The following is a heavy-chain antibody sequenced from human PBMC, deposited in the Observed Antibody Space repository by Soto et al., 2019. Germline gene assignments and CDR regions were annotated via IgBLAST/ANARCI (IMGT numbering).Heavy chain of an antibody. Sequence: EVQLVESGGGLVQPGGSLRLSCAASGFTFSSYWMTWVRQAPGKGLEWVANIKHDGSEKQYVDSVKGRFTISRDNAKKSLYLQMNSLRAEDTAVYYCADSGSYTDVWGKGTTVIVSS. V-gene: IGHV3-7*01. CDR3: ADSGSYTDV. CDR1: GFTFSSYW. D-gene: IGHD3-22*01. J-gene: IGHJ6*03. CDR2: IKHDGSEK.